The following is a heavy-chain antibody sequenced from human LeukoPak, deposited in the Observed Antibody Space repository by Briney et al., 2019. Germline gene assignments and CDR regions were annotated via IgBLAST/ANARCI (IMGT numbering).Heavy chain of an antibody. V-gene: IGHV3-7*01. CDR2: IKEDGSEK. CDR3: ALNPYYYGSGSFDY. D-gene: IGHD3-10*01. J-gene: IGHJ4*02. Sequence: GGSLRLSCATSGFTFSSYWMSWVRQAPGKGLEWVADIKEDGSEKYYVDSVKGRFTISRDNAKNSLYLQVNSLRAEDTAVYYCALNPYYYGSGSFDYWGQGTL. CDR1: GFTFSSYW.